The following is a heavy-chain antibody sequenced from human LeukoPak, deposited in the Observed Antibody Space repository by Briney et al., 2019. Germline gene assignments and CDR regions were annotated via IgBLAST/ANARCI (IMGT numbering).Heavy chain of an antibody. D-gene: IGHD2-15*01. J-gene: IGHJ4*02. V-gene: IGHV3-7*04. CDR1: GFTFSSYW. Sequence: HPGGSLRLSCAASGFTFSSYWMSWVRQAPGKGLEWVANIKQDGSEKYYVDSVKGRFTIPRDNAKNSLYLQMNSLRAEDTAGYYCARGDCSGGSCCPAMEFDYWGQGTLVTVSS. CDR3: ARGDCSGGSCCPAMEFDY. CDR2: IKQDGSEK.